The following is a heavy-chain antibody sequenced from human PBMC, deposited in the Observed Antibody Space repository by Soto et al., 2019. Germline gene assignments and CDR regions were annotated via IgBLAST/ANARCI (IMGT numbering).Heavy chain of an antibody. CDR3: AKDVGRSRYDFWSGFKAQGYYYYGMDV. D-gene: IGHD3-3*01. Sequence: QVQLVETGGGVVQPGRSLRLSCAASGFTFSSYGMHWVRQAPGKGLEWVAVISYDGSNKYYADSVKGRFTISRDNSKNTLYLQMNSLRAEDTAVYYCAKDVGRSRYDFWSGFKAQGYYYYGMDVWGQGTTVTVSS. CDR1: GFTFSSYG. CDR2: ISYDGSNK. V-gene: IGHV3-30*18. J-gene: IGHJ6*02.